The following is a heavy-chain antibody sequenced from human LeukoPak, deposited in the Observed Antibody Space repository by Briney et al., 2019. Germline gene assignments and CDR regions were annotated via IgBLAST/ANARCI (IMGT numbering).Heavy chain of an antibody. CDR3: ARDVDDYGDSEHDY. V-gene: IGHV3-48*04. J-gene: IGHJ4*02. D-gene: IGHD4-17*01. CDR1: GFTFSSYS. CDR2: ISSSSSTI. Sequence: GGSLRLSCAASGFTFSSYSMNWVRQAPGKGLEWVSYISSSSSTIYYADSVKGRFTISRDNAKNSLYLQMNSLRAEDTAVYYCARDVDDYGDSEHDYWGQGTLVTVSS.